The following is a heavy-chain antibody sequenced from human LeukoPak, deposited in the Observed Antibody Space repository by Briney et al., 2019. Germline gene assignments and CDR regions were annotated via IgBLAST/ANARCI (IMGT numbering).Heavy chain of an antibody. D-gene: IGHD3-10*01. CDR3: ARGLGRVRGVTRDYYYYYYMDV. CDR1: GYTFSGYY. Sequence: PTASVKVSCKASGYTFSGYYLHWVRQATGQGLEWMGWMNPNSGNTGYAQKFQGRVTMTRNTSISTAYMELSSLRSEDTAVYYCARGLGRVRGVTRDYYYYYYMDVWGKGTTVTISS. J-gene: IGHJ6*03. CDR2: MNPNSGNT. V-gene: IGHV1-8*02.